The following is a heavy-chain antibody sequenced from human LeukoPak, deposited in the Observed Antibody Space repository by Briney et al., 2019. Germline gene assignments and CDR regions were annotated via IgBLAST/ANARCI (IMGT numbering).Heavy chain of an antibody. CDR1: GFAFSSYA. J-gene: IGHJ4*02. CDR2: ISHDGSKK. CDR3: AKDWKFYYVSGSFCPDN. D-gene: IGHD3-10*01. V-gene: IGHV3-30-3*01. Sequence: PGRSLRLSCAASGFAFSSYAVHWVRQAPGKGLECVAVISHDGSKKYYADFVKGRFTISRDNSKNTLYLHMNSLIPEDTAVYFCAKDWKFYYVSGSFCPDNWREGTLVTVSS.